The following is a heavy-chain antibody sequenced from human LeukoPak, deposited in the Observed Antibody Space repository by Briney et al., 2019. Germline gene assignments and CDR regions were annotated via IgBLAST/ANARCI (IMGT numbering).Heavy chain of an antibody. V-gene: IGHV4-59*01. CDR1: GGSITSSY. CDR3: ARVQIAYSYGLFDY. CDR2: IYYSGST. J-gene: IGHJ4*02. Sequence: SETLSLTCTVSGGSITSSYWSWIRQPPGKGLEWIGYIYYSGSTNYNPSLKSRVTISLHTSKNQFSLKLSSVTAADTAVYYCARVQIAYSYGLFDYWGQGTLVTVSS. D-gene: IGHD5-18*01.